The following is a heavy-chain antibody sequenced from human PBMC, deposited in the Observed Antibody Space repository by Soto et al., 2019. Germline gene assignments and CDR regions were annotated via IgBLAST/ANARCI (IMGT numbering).Heavy chain of an antibody. CDR1: GGSISSSSYY. CDR3: ARLMVGSPDY. Sequence: LETLSLTCTVSGGSISSSSYYWGWIRQPPGKGLEWIGSIYYSGSTYYNPSLKSRVTISVDTSKNQFSLKLSSVTAADTAVYYCARLMVGSPDYWGQGTLVTVSS. V-gene: IGHV4-39*01. J-gene: IGHJ4*02. D-gene: IGHD1-26*01. CDR2: IYYSGST.